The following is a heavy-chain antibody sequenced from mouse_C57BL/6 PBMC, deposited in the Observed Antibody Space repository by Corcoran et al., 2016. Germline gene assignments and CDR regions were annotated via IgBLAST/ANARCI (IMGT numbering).Heavy chain of an antibody. V-gene: IGHV1-26*01. CDR1: GYTFTDYY. Sequence: EVQLQQSGPELVKPGASVKISCKASGYTFTDYYMNWVKQSHGKSLEWIGDINPNNGGTSYNQKFKGKATLTVDKSSSTAYMELRSLTSEDSAVYYCARTDYSKGYFDVWGTGTTVTVSS. D-gene: IGHD2-5*01. CDR2: INPNNGGT. CDR3: ARTDYSKGYFDV. J-gene: IGHJ1*03.